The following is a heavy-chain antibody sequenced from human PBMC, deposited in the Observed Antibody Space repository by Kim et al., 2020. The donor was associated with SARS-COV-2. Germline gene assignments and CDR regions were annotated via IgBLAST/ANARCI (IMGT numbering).Heavy chain of an antibody. Sequence: SETLSLTCTVSGGSIRSSTYYWGWIRQPPGKGLEWIGSIYYSGSTYYNTSLKSRVTISVDTSKNQFSLRLSSVTAADTAVYYCARAASGYSGWSHPFDYWCQGTLVTVSS. CDR2: IYYSGST. CDR3: ARAASGYSGWSHPFDY. CDR1: GGSIRSSTYY. J-gene: IGHJ4*02. V-gene: IGHV4-39*07. D-gene: IGHD6-19*01.